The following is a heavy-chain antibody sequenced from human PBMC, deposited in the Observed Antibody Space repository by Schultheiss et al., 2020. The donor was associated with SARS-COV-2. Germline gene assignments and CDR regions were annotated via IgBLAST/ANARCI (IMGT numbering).Heavy chain of an antibody. J-gene: IGHJ4*02. CDR2: MNPNSGGT. V-gene: IGHV1-2*02. CDR1: GYTFTSYG. CDR3: ARLIRAAAGTPYDY. D-gene: IGHD6-13*01. Sequence: ASVKVSCKASGYTFTSYGISWVRQAPGQGLEWMGWMNPNSGGTNYAQKFQGRVTMTRDTSISTAYMELSRLRSDDTAVYYCARLIRAAAGTPYDYWGQGTLVTVSS.